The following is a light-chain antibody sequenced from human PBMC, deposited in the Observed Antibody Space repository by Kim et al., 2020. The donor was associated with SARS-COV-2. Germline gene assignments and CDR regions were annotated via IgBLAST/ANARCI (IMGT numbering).Light chain of an antibody. Sequence: ECVLTQSPGTLSLSPGDRATLSCRASQSVSNNYLAWYQQKPGQAPRLLIYGASSRATGIPDRFSGSGSGTDFTLSISSLEPEDFAVYYCQQYGSAPRTFGQWTKL. CDR3: QQYGSAPRT. CDR1: QSVSNNY. V-gene: IGKV3-20*01. CDR2: GAS. J-gene: IGKJ2*01.